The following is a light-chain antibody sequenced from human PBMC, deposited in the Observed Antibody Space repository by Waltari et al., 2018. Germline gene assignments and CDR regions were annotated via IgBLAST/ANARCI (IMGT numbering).Light chain of an antibody. J-gene: IGKJ1*01. CDR1: ESVSKY. CDR3: QMYVRLPVT. V-gene: IGKV3-20*01. Sequence: EIVLTQSPGTLSLSPGERATLSCRASESVSKYLAWYQQRPGQAPRLLIYAASNRATGIPDRFSGSGSGTDFRLTISRLEPEDFAVYYCQMYVRLPVTFGQGTKVEIK. CDR2: AAS.